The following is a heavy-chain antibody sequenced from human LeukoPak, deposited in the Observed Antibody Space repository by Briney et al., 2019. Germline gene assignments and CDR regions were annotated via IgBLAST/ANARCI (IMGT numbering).Heavy chain of an antibody. Sequence: PGGSLRLSCAASGFTFSSYAMNWVRQAPGKGPEWVSYISSGGSDTFYADSVKGRFTISRDNAKNSLYLQMNSLRVEDTAIYYCVTNGDGYNVGFDYWGQGTLVTVSS. J-gene: IGHJ4*02. CDR2: ISSGGSDT. D-gene: IGHD5-24*01. CDR3: VTNGDGYNVGFDY. CDR1: GFTFSSYA. V-gene: IGHV3-21*05.